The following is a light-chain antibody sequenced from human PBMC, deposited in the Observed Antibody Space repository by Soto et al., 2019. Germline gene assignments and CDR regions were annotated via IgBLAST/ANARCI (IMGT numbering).Light chain of an antibody. CDR1: QSLLHSNGYNY. CDR2: LGS. Sequence: DIVMTQSPLSLPVTPGEPASISCRSSQSLLHSNGYNYLDWYLQKPGQSPQLLIYLGSNRASGVPNRFSGSGSGTDFTLKISRVEAEDVSVYYCMQDLQTTHTFGQGTTLAIK. J-gene: IGKJ2*01. V-gene: IGKV2-28*01. CDR3: MQDLQTTHT.